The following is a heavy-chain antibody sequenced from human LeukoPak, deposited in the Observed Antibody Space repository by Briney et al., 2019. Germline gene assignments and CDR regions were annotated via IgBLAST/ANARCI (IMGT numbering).Heavy chain of an antibody. CDR2: ISSSSSYI. CDR1: GFTFSSYS. CDR3: AKADSIVAYFDY. Sequence: PGGSLRLSCAASGFTFSSYSMNWVRQAPGKGLEWVSSISSSSSYIYYADSVKGRFTISRDNAKNSLYLQMNSLRAEDTALYYCAKADSIVAYFDYWGQGTLVTVSS. V-gene: IGHV3-21*04. J-gene: IGHJ4*02. D-gene: IGHD5-12*01.